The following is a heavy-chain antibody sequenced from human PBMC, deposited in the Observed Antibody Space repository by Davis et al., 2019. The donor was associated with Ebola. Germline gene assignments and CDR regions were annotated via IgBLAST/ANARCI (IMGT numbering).Heavy chain of an antibody. V-gene: IGHV3-48*04. CDR1: GFTFSTYA. J-gene: IGHJ3*02. Sequence: GESLKISCAASGFTFSTYAMNWVRQAPGKGLEWVSYMSHSSNTIYYADSVKGRFTISRDNAKNSLFLEMNSLTTEDTAVYYCAREGMEQCFDIWGQGTMVTVSS. CDR2: MSHSSNTI. CDR3: AREGMEQCFDI. D-gene: IGHD6-19*01.